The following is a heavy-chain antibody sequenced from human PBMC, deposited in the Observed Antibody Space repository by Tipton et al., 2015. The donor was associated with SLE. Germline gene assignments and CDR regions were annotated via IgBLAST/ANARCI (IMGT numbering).Heavy chain of an antibody. CDR2: IKQDGSEK. V-gene: IGHV3-7*05. CDR1: GFTFSSYW. Sequence: SLRLSCAASGFTFSSYWMSWVRQAPGKGLEWVANIKQDGSEKYYVDTGKGRFTISRDNAKNSLYLQMNSLRAEDTAVYYCARDARSFSLLGAFDIWGQGAMVTVSS. CDR3: ARDARSFSLLGAFDI. J-gene: IGHJ3*02.